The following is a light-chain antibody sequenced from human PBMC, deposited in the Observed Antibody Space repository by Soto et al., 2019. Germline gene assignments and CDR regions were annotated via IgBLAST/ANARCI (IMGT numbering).Light chain of an antibody. CDR3: QYGGT. CDR1: QSVSNY. CDR2: DAS. Sequence: EIVLTQSPATLSLSPGERATVSCRASQSVSNYLGWYQQKPGQAPRLLIYDASNRATGIPARFSGSGSGTDFTLTISSLEPEDIAVYYCQYGGTFGQGTRLEIK. J-gene: IGKJ5*01. V-gene: IGKV3-11*01.